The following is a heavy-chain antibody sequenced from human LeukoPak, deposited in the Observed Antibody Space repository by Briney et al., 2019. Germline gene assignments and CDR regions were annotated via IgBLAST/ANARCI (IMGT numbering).Heavy chain of an antibody. J-gene: IGHJ1*01. Sequence: GGSLRLSCAASGFIFSNYGMHWVRQAPGKGLEWVAVISYDESNKFYRDSVKGRFTISRDNSKNMLYLQMNSLRAEDTAVYYCEKELRGYSYGEHWGQGILVTVSS. CDR1: GFIFSNYG. D-gene: IGHD5-18*01. CDR2: ISYDESNK. V-gene: IGHV3-30*18. CDR3: EKELRGYSYGEH.